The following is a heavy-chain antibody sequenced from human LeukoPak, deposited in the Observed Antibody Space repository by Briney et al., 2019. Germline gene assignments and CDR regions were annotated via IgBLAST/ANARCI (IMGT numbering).Heavy chain of an antibody. CDR2: INHSGST. Sequence: SETLSLTCTVSGGSISSSSYYWGWIRQPPGKGLEWIGEINHSGSTNYNPSLKSRVTISVDTSKNQFSLKLSSVTAADTAVYYCARIYSYVPNDAFDIWGQGTMVTVSS. D-gene: IGHD5-18*01. CDR1: GGSISSSSYY. V-gene: IGHV4-39*07. J-gene: IGHJ3*02. CDR3: ARIYSYVPNDAFDI.